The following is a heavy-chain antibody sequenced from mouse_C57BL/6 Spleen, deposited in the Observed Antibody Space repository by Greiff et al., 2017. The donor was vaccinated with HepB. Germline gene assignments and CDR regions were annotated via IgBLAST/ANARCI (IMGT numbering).Heavy chain of an antibody. D-gene: IGHD1-1*01. CDR2: IYPGDGDT. J-gene: IGHJ2*01. CDR3: ARWHYDSSYDY. V-gene: IGHV1-82*01. CDR1: GYAFSSSW. Sequence: QVQLQQSGPELVKPGASVKISCKASGYAFSSSWMNWVKQRPGKGLEWIGRIYPGDGDTNYNGKFKGKATLTADKSSSTAYMPLSSLTSEDYAVYFCARWHYDSSYDYWGQGTTLTVSS.